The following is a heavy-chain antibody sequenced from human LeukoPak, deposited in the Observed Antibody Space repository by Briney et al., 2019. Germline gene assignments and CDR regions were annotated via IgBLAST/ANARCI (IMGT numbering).Heavy chain of an antibody. J-gene: IGHJ4*02. CDR1: GFTFTSSV. Sequence: GTSVNVSCKASGFTFTSSVVQWVRQAPGPPLEWIAWIVVGSGNTNYAQKFQERVTITRDMSTSTAYMELSSLRFEDTAVYYCAADRAGSYLRFVYWGQGTPVTVSS. CDR2: IVVGSGNT. CDR3: AADRAGSYLRFVY. V-gene: IGHV1-58*01. D-gene: IGHD3-10*01.